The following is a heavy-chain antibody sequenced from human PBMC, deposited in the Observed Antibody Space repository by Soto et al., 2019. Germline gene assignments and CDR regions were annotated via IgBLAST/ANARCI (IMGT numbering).Heavy chain of an antibody. Sequence: GGSLRLSCAASGFIFSSYGMNWVRQAPGKGLEWVAVMSFDGSIKYYADSVKGRFTISRDNSKNTLYLQMNSLRAEDTAVYYCASHRSTVVTTPFDYWGQGTLVTVSS. CDR2: MSFDGSIK. CDR3: ASHRSTVVTTPFDY. CDR1: GFIFSSYG. D-gene: IGHD4-17*01. V-gene: IGHV3-30*03. J-gene: IGHJ4*02.